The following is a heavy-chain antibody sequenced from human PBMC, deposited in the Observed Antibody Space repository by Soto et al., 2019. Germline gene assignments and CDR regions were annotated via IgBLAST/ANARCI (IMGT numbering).Heavy chain of an antibody. V-gene: IGHV3-23*01. D-gene: IGHD2-8*01. J-gene: IGHJ4*02. CDR3: AKEIFAAAYAATSAFDL. CDR2: VDGSGGDT. Sequence: GGSLRLSCAASGFTFSSHAMGWLRQAPGTGPEWVAFVDGSGGDTSYADSVKGRFTISRDNSDNSLFLDMNSLRAEGTGRYFCAKEIFAAAYAATSAFDLWGQGILVTVSS. CDR1: GFTFSSHA.